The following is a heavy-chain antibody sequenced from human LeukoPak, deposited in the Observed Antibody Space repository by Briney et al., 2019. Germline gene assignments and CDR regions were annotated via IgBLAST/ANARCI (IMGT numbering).Heavy chain of an antibody. Sequence: SETLSLSCAVSGYSISSGYYWGWIRQPPGKGLEWIGSISYSGSTYYNPSLKSRVTISVDTSKNQFSLKLTSVTAADTAVYHCARQYCARCYHYYHYYMDVWGKGTTVTVSS. CDR2: ISYSGST. D-gene: IGHD2-21*01. V-gene: IGHV4-38-2*01. CDR1: GYSISSGYY. CDR3: ARQYCARCYHYYHYYMDV. J-gene: IGHJ6*03.